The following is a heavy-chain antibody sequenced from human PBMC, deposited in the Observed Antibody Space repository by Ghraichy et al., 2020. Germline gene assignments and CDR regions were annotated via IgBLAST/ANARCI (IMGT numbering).Heavy chain of an antibody. Sequence: LSLTCVASGFTFSDYYMTWIRQAPGKGLEWVSHISGSGYAIDYADSVKGRFTISRDNAENSLYLQMDSLRAEDTAVYYCARGRHMDVWGQGTTVTVSS. CDR2: ISGSGYAI. CDR1: GFTFSDYY. CDR3: ARGRHMDV. J-gene: IGHJ6*02. V-gene: IGHV3-11*01.